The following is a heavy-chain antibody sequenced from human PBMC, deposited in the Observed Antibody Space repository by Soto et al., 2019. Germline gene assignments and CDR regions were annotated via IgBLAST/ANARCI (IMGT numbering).Heavy chain of an antibody. Sequence: QVQLVQSGAEVKKPGSSVKVSCKASGGTFSSYAISWVRQAPEQGLEWMGGIIPIFGTANYAQKFQGRVTITADESTSTAYMELSSLRSEDTAVYYCARDMTGTTYYYYGMDVWGQGTTVTVSS. CDR3: ARDMTGTTYYYYGMDV. J-gene: IGHJ6*02. CDR1: GGTFSSYA. CDR2: IIPIFGTA. D-gene: IGHD1-7*01. V-gene: IGHV1-69*01.